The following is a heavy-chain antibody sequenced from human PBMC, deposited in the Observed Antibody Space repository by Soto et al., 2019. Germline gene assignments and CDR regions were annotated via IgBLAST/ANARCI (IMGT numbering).Heavy chain of an antibody. J-gene: IGHJ4*02. CDR3: ARGGHVVVVTAALDY. CDR2: VNPSGGHT. D-gene: IGHD2-21*02. Sequence: QVQLMQSGAEVKKPGASVKVSCKASGDTFTEYYIHWVRQAPGQGLEWMGTVNPSGGHTTYAQHFLGSVTMTRDTATRTLYMELTSLTSEDTAVYYCARGGHVVVVTAALDYWGQGTLVTVSS. V-gene: IGHV1-46*01. CDR1: GDTFTEYY.